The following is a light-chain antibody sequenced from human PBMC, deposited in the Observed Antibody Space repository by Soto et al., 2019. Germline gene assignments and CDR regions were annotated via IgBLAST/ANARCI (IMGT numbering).Light chain of an antibody. V-gene: IGKV1-39*01. CDR2: AAS. CDR3: QQSYSAPRT. Sequence: IQMTQSPSSLSASVGDRVTITCRASQGIGTYLNWYQHSPGKAPRLLIYAASSLQSGVPSRFSGGASGTDYTLTISSLQPEDFASYYCQQSYSAPRTFGQGTKVEIK. J-gene: IGKJ1*01. CDR1: QGIGTY.